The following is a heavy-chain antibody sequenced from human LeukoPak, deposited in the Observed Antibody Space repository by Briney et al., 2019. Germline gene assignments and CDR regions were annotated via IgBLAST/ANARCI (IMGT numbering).Heavy chain of an antibody. D-gene: IGHD2-8*01. Sequence: SETLSLTCTVSGGSISSSSYYWGWIRQPPGKGLEWIGSIYYSGSTYYNPSLKSRVTISVDTSKNQFSLKLSSVTAADTAVYYRARHCTNGVCYTDFDYWGQGTLVTVSS. CDR3: ARHCTNGVCYTDFDY. J-gene: IGHJ4*02. CDR1: GGSISSSSYY. V-gene: IGHV4-39*01. CDR2: IYYSGST.